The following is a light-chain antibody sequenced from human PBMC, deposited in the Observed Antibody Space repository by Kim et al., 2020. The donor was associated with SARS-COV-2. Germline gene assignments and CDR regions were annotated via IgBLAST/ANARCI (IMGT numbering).Light chain of an antibody. CDR3: SSYAGSRFV. CDR1: SNGVGDNKF. V-gene: IGLV2-8*01. Sequence: PGQSVTISCSGTSNGVGDNKFVSWYQQHPGKAPKVLIYEVTQRPSGVPDRFSGSKSGNTASLTVSGLQPQDEADYYCSSYAGSRFVFGTGTKVTVL. CDR2: EVT. J-gene: IGLJ1*01.